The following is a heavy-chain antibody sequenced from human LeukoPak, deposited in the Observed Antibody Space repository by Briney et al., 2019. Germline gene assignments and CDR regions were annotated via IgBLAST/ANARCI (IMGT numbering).Heavy chain of an antibody. CDR1: GGSVSSGSYY. CDR2: IYYSGST. Sequence: SETLSLTCTVSGGSVSSGSYYWSWIRQPPGKGLEWIGYIYYSGSTNYNPSLKSRVTISVDTSKNQFSLKLSSVTAADTAVYYWARRGPAIYYYDSSGFVDYWGQGTLVTVSS. J-gene: IGHJ4*02. D-gene: IGHD3-22*01. CDR3: ARRGPAIYYYDSSGFVDY. V-gene: IGHV4-61*01.